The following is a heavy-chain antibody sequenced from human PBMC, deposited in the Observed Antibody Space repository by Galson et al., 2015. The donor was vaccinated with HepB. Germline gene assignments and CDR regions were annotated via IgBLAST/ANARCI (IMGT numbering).Heavy chain of an antibody. CDR2: IDGSGDYT. V-gene: IGHV3-23*01. D-gene: IGHD6-25*01. CDR1: GFTFSIYA. Sequence: SLRLSCAASGFTFSIYAMSWVRQAPGKGLEWVSAIDGSGDYTYYADSVKGRVTISRDNSQSTLSLQLNSLRAEDTAIYYCAKGSAAGRPYYFDYWGQGTLVAVSS. J-gene: IGHJ4*02. CDR3: AKGSAAGRPYYFDY.